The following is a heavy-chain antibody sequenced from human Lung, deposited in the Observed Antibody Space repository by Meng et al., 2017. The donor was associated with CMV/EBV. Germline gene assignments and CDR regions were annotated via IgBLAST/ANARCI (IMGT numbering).Heavy chain of an antibody. CDR2: IFPGDADT. J-gene: IGHJ5*02. D-gene: IGHD2-21*02. Sequence: XVSXKGSGFGFTTYWIGWVRQMPGQGLEWMGSIFPGDADTRYSPSFQGQVTIAADKSNSTAYLQWSSLKASDTAIYYCAKSASPLLFSPKNWFDPWGQGTLVTVSS. CDR1: GFGFTTYW. V-gene: IGHV5-51*01. CDR3: AKSASPLLFSPKNWFDP.